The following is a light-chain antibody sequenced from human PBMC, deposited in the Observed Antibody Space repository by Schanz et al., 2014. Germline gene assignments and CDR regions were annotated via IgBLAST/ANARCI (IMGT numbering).Light chain of an antibody. CDR2: EGI. CDR3: TSYTGSGTLWV. CDR1: SSDVGGYNY. Sequence: QSALTQPASVSGSPGQSITISCTGTSSDVGGYNYVSWYQQHPGKAPQLMIYEGIKRPSGVSDRFSGSKSDNTASLTISGLQAEDEADYYCTSYTGSGTLWVFGGGTKLTVL. J-gene: IGLJ3*02. V-gene: IGLV2-14*01.